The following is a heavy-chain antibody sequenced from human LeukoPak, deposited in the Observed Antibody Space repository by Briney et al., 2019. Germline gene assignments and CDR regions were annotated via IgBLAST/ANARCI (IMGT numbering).Heavy chain of an antibody. CDR3: ARGEGPSGYYYGMDV. CDR1: GYTFTSYG. J-gene: IGHJ6*02. CDR2: ISAYSGDT. D-gene: IGHD1-26*01. Sequence: ASVKVSCKASGYTFTSYGISWVRQAPGQGLEWMGWISAYSGDTNYAQKFQGRVTITADESTSTAYMELSSLRSEDTAVYYCARGEGPSGYYYGMDVWGQGTTVTVSS. V-gene: IGHV1-18*01.